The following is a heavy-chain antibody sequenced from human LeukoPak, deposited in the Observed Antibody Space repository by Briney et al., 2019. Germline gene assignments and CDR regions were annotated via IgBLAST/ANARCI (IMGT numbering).Heavy chain of an antibody. V-gene: IGHV4-38-2*02. Sequence: SETLSLTCTVSGYSISSGYYWGWIRQPPGKGLEWIGSIYHSGSTYYNPSLKSRVTISVDTSKNQFSLKLSSVTAADTAVYYCARIPWGSGLSGYWGQGTLVTVSS. CDR1: GYSISSGYY. J-gene: IGHJ4*02. CDR2: IYHSGST. D-gene: IGHD6-19*01. CDR3: ARIPWGSGLSGY.